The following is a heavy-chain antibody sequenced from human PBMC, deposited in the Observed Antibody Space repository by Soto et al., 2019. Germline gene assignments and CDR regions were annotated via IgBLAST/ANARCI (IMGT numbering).Heavy chain of an antibody. CDR2: LDGAGGST. D-gene: IGHD3-10*01. CDR1: GFTFSDFA. CDR3: AAPRDEYGSGVSWFTYGMDI. J-gene: IGHJ6*02. V-gene: IGHV3-23*01. Sequence: LRLSCLASGFTFSDFAMPWVRHVPGGGLEWVASLDGAGGSTYYAESVRGRFSISRDNSQNTLFLQMKRLTVDDTAIYYCAAPRDEYGSGVSWFTYGMDIWGQGTTVTVSS.